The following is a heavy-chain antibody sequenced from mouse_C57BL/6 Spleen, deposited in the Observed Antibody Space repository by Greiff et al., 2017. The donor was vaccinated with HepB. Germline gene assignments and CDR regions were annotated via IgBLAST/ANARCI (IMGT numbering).Heavy chain of an antibody. J-gene: IGHJ2*01. V-gene: IGHV1-82*01. CDR2: IYPGDGDT. CDR1: GYAFSSSW. Sequence: VQLQQSGPELVKPGASVKISCKASGYAFSSSWMNWVKQRPGKGLEWIGRIYPGDGDTNYNGKFKGKATLTADKSSSTAYMQLSSLTSEDSAVYFCARWGKYYFDYWGQGTTLTVSS. CDR3: ARWGKYYFDY.